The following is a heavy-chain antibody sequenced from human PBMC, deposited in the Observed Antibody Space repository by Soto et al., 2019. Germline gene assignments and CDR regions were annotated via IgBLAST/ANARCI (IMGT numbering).Heavy chain of an antibody. Sequence: QMQLVQSGAEVKKPGSSVKFSCKASGGTLSSFINYPINWLRQAPGQGIEWMGGLVPNVGTVNYAQKFQGRVTITADKSTGTAYMEVSSLRSEDTALYYCARRNTSGFLRYFDNWGQGTLVTASS. V-gene: IGHV1-69*06. CDR1: GGTLSSFINYP. CDR3: ARRNTSGFLRYFDN. J-gene: IGHJ4*02. D-gene: IGHD3-3*01. CDR2: LVPNVGTV.